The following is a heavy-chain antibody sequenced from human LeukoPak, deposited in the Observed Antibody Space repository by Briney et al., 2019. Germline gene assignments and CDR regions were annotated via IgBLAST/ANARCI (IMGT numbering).Heavy chain of an antibody. V-gene: IGHV1-18*01. J-gene: IGHJ4*02. Sequence: GASVNVSCKASGYTFTSYGISWVRQAPGQGLEWMGWISAYNGNTNYAQKFQGRVTITADKSTSTAYMELSSLRSEDTAVYYCASGKGGRWEPPFDYWGQGTLVTVSS. CDR2: ISAYNGNT. D-gene: IGHD1-26*01. CDR1: GYTFTSYG. CDR3: ASGKGGRWEPPFDY.